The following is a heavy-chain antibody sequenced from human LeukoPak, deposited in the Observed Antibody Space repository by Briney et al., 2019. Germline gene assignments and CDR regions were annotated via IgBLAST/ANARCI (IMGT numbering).Heavy chain of an antibody. V-gene: IGHV1-18*01. Sequence: ASVKVSCKTSGYSFTTYGLNWVRQAPGQGLEWMGWISARSGSTNYAQKIQGRVSMTTDTSTSTAYMELRSLRSDDSAVYYCARGTALEIWGQGTMVTVSS. CDR2: ISARSGST. CDR3: ARGTALEI. CDR1: GYSFTTYG. J-gene: IGHJ3*02.